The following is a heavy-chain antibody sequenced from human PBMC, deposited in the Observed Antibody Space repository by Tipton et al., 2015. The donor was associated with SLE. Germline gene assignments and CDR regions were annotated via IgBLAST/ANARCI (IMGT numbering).Heavy chain of an antibody. D-gene: IGHD1-26*01. J-gene: IGHJ4*02. CDR3: ARTGELFDS. CDR1: GGSISSYY. CDR2: IYYSGST. Sequence: TLSLTCTVSGGSISSYYWSWIRQPPGKGLEWIGYIYYSGSTNYNPSLKSRVTISVDTSKNQFSLKLSSVTAADTAVYYCARTGELFDSWGQGTLVTVSS. V-gene: IGHV4-59*01.